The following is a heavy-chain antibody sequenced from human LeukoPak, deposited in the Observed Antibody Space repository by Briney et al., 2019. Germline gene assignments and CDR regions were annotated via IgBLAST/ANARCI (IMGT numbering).Heavy chain of an antibody. CDR2: ISGSGRTM. V-gene: IGHV3-48*03. D-gene: IGHD5-12*01. Sequence: PGGSLRLSCAASGFTLSSYEMNWVRQAPGKGLEWVSYISGSGRTMSYADSVKGRFTISRDNAKNSLYLQMNSLRVEDTAVYHCARGGLYGYDVFDYWGQGTLVTVSS. CDR1: GFTLSSYE. J-gene: IGHJ4*02. CDR3: ARGGLYGYDVFDY.